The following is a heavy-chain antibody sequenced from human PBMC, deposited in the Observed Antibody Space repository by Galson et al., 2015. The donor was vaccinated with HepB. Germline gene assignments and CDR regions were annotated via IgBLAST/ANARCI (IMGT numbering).Heavy chain of an antibody. D-gene: IGHD3-22*01. V-gene: IGHV3-74*01. Sequence: SLRLSCAASGFTFSSYWMHWVRQAPGKGLVWVSRINSDGSSTSYADSVKGRFTISRDNAQNTLYLQMNSLRAEDTAVYYCARASPYYDSPHFDLWGRGTLVTVSS. J-gene: IGHJ2*01. CDR2: INSDGSST. CDR1: GFTFSSYW. CDR3: ARASPYYDSPHFDL.